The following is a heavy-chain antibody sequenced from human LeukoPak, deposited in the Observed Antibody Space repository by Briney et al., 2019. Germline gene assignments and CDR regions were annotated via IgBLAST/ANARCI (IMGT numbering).Heavy chain of an antibody. J-gene: IGHJ6*04. CDR2: IIPIFGTA. CDR1: GGTFSSYA. Sequence: GASVKVSCKAPGGTFSSYAISWVRQAPGQGLEWMGGIIPIFGTANYAQKFQGRVTITADESTSTAYMELSSLRSEDTAVYYCARGKIAAAGYYYYGMDVWGKGTTVTVSS. V-gene: IGHV1-69*13. CDR3: ARGKIAAAGYYYYGMDV. D-gene: IGHD6-13*01.